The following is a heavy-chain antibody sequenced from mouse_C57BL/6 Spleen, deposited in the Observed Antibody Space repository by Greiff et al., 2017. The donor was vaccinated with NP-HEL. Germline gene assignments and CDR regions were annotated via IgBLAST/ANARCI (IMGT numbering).Heavy chain of an antibody. Sequence: QVQLQQSGAELVKPGASVKISCKASGYAFSSYWMNWVKQRPGKGLEWIGQIYPGDGDTNYNGKFKGKATLTVDKSSSTAYMQLSSLTSEDSAVDVCARGDYYGSSPFAYWGQGTLVTVSA. V-gene: IGHV1-80*01. CDR3: ARGDYYGSSPFAY. J-gene: IGHJ3*01. D-gene: IGHD1-1*01. CDR1: GYAFSSYW. CDR2: IYPGDGDT.